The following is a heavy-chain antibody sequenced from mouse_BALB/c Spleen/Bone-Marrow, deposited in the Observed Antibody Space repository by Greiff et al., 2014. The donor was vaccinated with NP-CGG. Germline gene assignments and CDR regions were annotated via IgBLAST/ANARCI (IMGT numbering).Heavy chain of an antibody. Sequence: VQVVESGPELVKPGASVRISCKASGYTFTRYYIQWMKQRPGQGLEWIGWIYPGNVNTKYNEKFKGKATLTADKSSSTAYMQLSSLTSEDSAVYFCAMWLRRDYYAMDYWGQGTSVTVSS. J-gene: IGHJ4*01. CDR3: AMWLRRDYYAMDY. CDR2: IYPGNVNT. V-gene: IGHV1S56*01. D-gene: IGHD2-2*01. CDR1: GYTFTRYY.